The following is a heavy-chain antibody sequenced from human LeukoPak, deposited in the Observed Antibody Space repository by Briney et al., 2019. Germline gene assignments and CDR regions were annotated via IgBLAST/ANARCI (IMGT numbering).Heavy chain of an antibody. CDR3: ARDHVSATSLLDY. V-gene: IGHV3-20*04. D-gene: IGHD2-15*01. Sequence: GGSLRLSCAASGFTFDDYGMTWVRQAPGKGLEWVSSINWNGGRIYYGDSVKGRFTISRDNAKNSLYLQINRLRAEDTALYYCARDHVSATSLLDYWGQGTLVTVSS. CDR2: INWNGGRI. J-gene: IGHJ4*02. CDR1: GFTFDDYG.